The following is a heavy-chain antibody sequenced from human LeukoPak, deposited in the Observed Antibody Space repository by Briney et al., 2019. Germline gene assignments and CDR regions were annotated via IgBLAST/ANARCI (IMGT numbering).Heavy chain of an antibody. CDR1: NGSISSDTYF. CDR3: VGEKSFFGEAI. J-gene: IGHJ3*02. Sequence: SETLSLTCTVSNGSISSDTYFWSWIRQPAGKGLEWIGRMSSSGISTYSPSLKSRVTISIDTSRNQFSMNLNSVTAADTAVYYCVGEKSFFGEAIWSQGTLVTVSS. V-gene: IGHV4-61*02. CDR2: MSSSGIS. D-gene: IGHD3-10*01.